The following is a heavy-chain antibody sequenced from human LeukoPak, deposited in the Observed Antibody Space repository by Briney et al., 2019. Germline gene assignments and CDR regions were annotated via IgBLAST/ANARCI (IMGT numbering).Heavy chain of an antibody. J-gene: IGHJ3*01. Sequence: GRSLRLSCAVSGFTLNDYAMHWVRQAPGKGLEWVSGISYNGGTIGFADSVKGRFTISRDNAKNSLYLQMNSLRAEDMALYYCAKDGCSGGSCYGRSAFDFWGQGTMVTVSS. V-gene: IGHV3-9*03. CDR3: AKDGCSGGSCYGRSAFDF. CDR1: GFTLNDYA. CDR2: ISYNGGTI. D-gene: IGHD2-15*01.